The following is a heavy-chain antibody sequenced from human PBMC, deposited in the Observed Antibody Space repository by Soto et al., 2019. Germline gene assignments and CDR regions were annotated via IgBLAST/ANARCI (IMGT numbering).Heavy chain of an antibody. CDR3: AGGRVAAADYFDF. D-gene: IGHD2-2*01. J-gene: IGHJ4*02. CDR1: GFTFSDYY. V-gene: IGHV3-11*05. Sequence: QVQLVESGGGLVKPGGSLRLSCAVSGFTFSDYYMTWIRQAPGKGLEWVSYISSSTSHTNYADSVKGRFTISRDNAKNALFLQMNILRAEDTAVYYWAGGRVAAADYFDFWGQGTLVTVSS. CDR2: ISSSTSHT.